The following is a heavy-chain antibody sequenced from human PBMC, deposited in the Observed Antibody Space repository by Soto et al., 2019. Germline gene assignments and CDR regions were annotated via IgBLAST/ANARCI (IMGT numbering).Heavy chain of an antibody. V-gene: IGHV1-18*01. D-gene: IGHD3-3*01. CDR1: GYHFTSYG. J-gene: IGHJ4*02. Sequence: SVKVASRASGYHFTSYGIRWVRQAPGQGLEWMGWISAYNGNTNYAQKLQGRVTMTTDTSTSTAYMELRSLRSDDTAVYYCARGGTYDDLRRGYASDYWGQGTLVRSPQ. CDR2: ISAYNGNT. CDR3: ARGGTYDDLRRGYASDY.